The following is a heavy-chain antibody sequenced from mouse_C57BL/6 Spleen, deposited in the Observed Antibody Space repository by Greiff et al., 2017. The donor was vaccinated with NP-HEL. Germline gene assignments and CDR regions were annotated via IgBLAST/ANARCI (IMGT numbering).Heavy chain of an antibody. Sequence: EVQLVESGPGLVKPSQSLSLTCTVTGYSITSGYGCNWIRQFPGNKLEWMGYISYSGSTNYNPSLKSRISITRDTSKNQFFLQLNSVTTEDTATYYCAITARIKYWGQGTTLTVSS. CDR3: AITARIKY. CDR2: ISYSGST. D-gene: IGHD1-2*01. CDR1: GYSITSGYG. V-gene: IGHV3-2*02. J-gene: IGHJ2*01.